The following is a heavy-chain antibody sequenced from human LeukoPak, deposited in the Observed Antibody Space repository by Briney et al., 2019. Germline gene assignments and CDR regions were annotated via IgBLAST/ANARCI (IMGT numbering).Heavy chain of an antibody. D-gene: IGHD3-16*01. J-gene: IGHJ4*02. CDR2: ISGSGGGT. CDR3: ATTQPGGSYRDLTY. Sequence: PGGSLRLSCAGSGLTFSSHGMSWVRQAPGKGLEWVSLISGSGGGTYYADSVKGRFTISRDNSKNTLYLQMNSLRAEDTAVYHCATTQPGGSYRDLTYWGQGALVTVSS. V-gene: IGHV3-23*01. CDR1: GLTFSSHG.